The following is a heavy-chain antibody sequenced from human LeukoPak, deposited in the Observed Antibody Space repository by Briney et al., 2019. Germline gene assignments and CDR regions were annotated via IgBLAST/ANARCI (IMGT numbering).Heavy chain of an antibody. CDR1: GFTFSSYG. Sequence: GRSLRLSCVASGFTFSSYGMHWVRQAPGKGLEWVAVIWYDGSNKYYADSVKGRFTISRDNSKNTLYLQMNSLRAEDTAVYYCARDPLGYCSSTSCYAGDYYYYGMDVWGQGTTVTVSS. J-gene: IGHJ6*02. CDR3: ARDPLGYCSSTSCYAGDYYYYGMDV. CDR2: IWYDGSNK. V-gene: IGHV3-33*01. D-gene: IGHD2-2*01.